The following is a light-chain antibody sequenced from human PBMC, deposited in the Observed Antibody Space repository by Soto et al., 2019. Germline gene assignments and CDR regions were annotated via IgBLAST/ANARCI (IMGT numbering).Light chain of an antibody. Sequence: DIQMTQSPPSLSASVEDRVIITCRASQSISNHLNWYQQKPGKAPKLLIFAASSLQSGVPSRFSGSRSGPDFTLTISSLQPEDFATYYCQQSYSSPPMFGQGTRWIS. V-gene: IGKV1-39*01. CDR2: AAS. J-gene: IGKJ1*01. CDR3: QQSYSSPPM. CDR1: QSISNH.